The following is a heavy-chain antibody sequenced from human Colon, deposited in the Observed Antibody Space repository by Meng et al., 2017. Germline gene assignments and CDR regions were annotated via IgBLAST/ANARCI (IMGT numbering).Heavy chain of an antibody. J-gene: IGHJ4*02. CDR1: GFTFSSNS. Sequence: GESLKISCTASGFTFSSNSMSWVRQAPGKGLEWVSVIYSGGSTYYADSVKGRFTISRDNSENTLYLQMNTLRTEDTAVYYCARGENHYGYWGQGTLVTVSS. CDR3: ARGENHYGY. V-gene: IGHV3-66*02. D-gene: IGHD3-10*01. CDR2: IYSGGST.